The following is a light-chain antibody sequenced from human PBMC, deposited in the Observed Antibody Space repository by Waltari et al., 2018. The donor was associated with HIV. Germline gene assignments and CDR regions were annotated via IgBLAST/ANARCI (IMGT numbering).Light chain of an antibody. CDR2: KDR. CDR3: QSTDRSGTFVV. CDR1: ALPKHY. Sequence: SYELTQPPSVSVSPGQTARITCSGDALPKHYAYWYQQKPGQAPAVGIYKDRERPSGIPERFSGSSSGTTVTLTISGVQAEDEADYYCQSTDRSGTFVVFGGGTKLTVL. V-gene: IGLV3-25*03. J-gene: IGLJ2*01.